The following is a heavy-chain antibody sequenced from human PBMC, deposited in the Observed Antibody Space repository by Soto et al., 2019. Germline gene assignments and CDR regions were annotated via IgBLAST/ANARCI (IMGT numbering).Heavy chain of an antibody. CDR3: ARLSRYYDILTGYYFDY. CDR1: GGSISSSSYY. Sequence: SETLSLTCTVSGGSISSSSYYWGWIRQPPGKGLEWIGSIYYSGSTYYNPSLKSRVTISVDTSKNQFSLKLSSVTAADTAVYYCARLSRYYDILTGYYFDYWGQGTLVTVSS. CDR2: IYYSGST. D-gene: IGHD3-9*01. V-gene: IGHV4-39*01. J-gene: IGHJ4*02.